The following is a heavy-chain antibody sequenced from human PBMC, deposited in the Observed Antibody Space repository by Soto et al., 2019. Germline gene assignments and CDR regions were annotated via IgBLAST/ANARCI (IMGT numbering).Heavy chain of an antibody. CDR2: ISSSGSTI. D-gene: IGHD5-12*01. V-gene: IGHV3-11*01. CDR1: GFTFSDYY. Sequence: GGSLRLSCAASGFTFSDYYMSWIRQAPGKGLEWVSYISSSGSTIYYADSVKGRFTISRDNAKNSLYLQMNSLRAEDTAVYYCARDHRIVATIIDYWGQGTLVTVSS. J-gene: IGHJ4*02. CDR3: ARDHRIVATIIDY.